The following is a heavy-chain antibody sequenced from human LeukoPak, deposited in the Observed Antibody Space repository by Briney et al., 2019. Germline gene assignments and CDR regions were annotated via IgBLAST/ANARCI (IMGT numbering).Heavy chain of an antibody. CDR3: ARTTTVRGTYYMDV. CDR2: IYYSGST. CDR1: GGSISSYY. Sequence: SETLSLTCTVSGGSISSYYWSWIRQPPGKGLEGVGYIYYSGSTNYNPSLTSRVTISVDTSKNRFSLKLRSVTAADTAVYYCARTTTVRGTYYMDVWGKGTTVIVSS. D-gene: IGHD3-10*01. J-gene: IGHJ6*03. V-gene: IGHV4-59*01.